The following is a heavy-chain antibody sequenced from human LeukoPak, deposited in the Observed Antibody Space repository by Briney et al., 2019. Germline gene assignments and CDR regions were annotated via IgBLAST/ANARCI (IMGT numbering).Heavy chain of an antibody. CDR3: ARFKGYDILTGYYYYFDY. J-gene: IGHJ4*02. CDR1: GGSFSGYY. CDR2: INHSGST. D-gene: IGHD3-9*01. Sequence: SETLSLTCAVYGGSFSGYYWSWIRQPPGKGLEWIGEINHSGSTNYNPSLKSRVTISVDTSKNQFSLKLSSVTAADPAVYYCARFKGYDILTGYYYYFDYWGQGTLVTVSS. V-gene: IGHV4-34*01.